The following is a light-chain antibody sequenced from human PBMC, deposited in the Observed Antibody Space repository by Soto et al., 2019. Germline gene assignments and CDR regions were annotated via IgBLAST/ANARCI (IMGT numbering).Light chain of an antibody. V-gene: IGLV3-21*04. CDR3: QVWDSSSDRVG. CDR1: NIGSKS. J-gene: IGLJ2*01. Sequence: SYELTQPPSVSVAPGKTARITCGGNNIGSKSVHWYQQKPGQAPVLVIYYDTDRPSGIPERFSGSNSGNTATLTISRVEAGDEADYNCQVWDSSSDRVGFGGGTQLTVL. CDR2: YDT.